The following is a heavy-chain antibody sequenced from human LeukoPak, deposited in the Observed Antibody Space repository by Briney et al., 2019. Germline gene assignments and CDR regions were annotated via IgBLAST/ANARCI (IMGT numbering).Heavy chain of an antibody. CDR1: GGSISSYY. J-gene: IGHJ2*01. CDR3: ARGVGATYDL. V-gene: IGHV4-59*01. CDR2: IYYSGST. Sequence: PSETLSLTCTVSGGSISSYYWSWIRQPPGKGLEWIGYIYYSGSTNYNPSLKSRVTISVDTSKNQFSLKLSPVTAADTAVYYCARGVGATYDLWGRGTLVTVSS. D-gene: IGHD1-26*01.